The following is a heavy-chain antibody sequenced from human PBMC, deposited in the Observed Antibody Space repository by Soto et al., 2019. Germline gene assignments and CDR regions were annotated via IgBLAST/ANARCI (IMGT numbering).Heavy chain of an antibody. CDR1: GFTFSSYW. D-gene: IGHD6-6*01. Sequence: GGSLRLSCAASGFTFSSYWMSWVRQAPGKGLEWVANIKQDGSEKYYVDSVKGRFTISRDNAKNSLYLQMNSLRAEDTAVYYCARDMGPSDSSSPFDYWGQGTLVTVSS. CDR2: IKQDGSEK. V-gene: IGHV3-7*01. J-gene: IGHJ4*02. CDR3: ARDMGPSDSSSPFDY.